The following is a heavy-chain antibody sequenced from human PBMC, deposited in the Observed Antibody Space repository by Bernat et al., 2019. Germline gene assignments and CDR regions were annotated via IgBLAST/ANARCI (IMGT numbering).Heavy chain of an antibody. CDR3: ARDLHVYSGYDHY. CDR2: IIPILGIA. D-gene: IGHD5-12*01. CDR1: GGTFSSYT. Sequence: QAQRVQSGAEVKKPGSSVKVSCKASGGTFSSYTISWVRQAPGQGLEWMGRIIPILGIANYAQKFQGRVTITADKSTSTAYMELSSLRSEDTAVYYCARDLHVYSGYDHYWDQGSLVSVSS. V-gene: IGHV1-69*08. J-gene: IGHJ4*02.